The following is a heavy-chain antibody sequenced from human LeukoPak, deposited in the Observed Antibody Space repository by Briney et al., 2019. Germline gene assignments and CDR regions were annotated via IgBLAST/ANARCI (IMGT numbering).Heavy chain of an antibody. CDR2: ISGSGGST. CDR3: AKGGYSYGYYFDY. CDR1: GFTFSSYA. V-gene: IGHV3-23*01. D-gene: IGHD5-18*01. Sequence: GGSLRLPCAASGFTFSSYAMSWVRQAPGKGLEWVSAISGSGGSTYYADSVKGRFTISRDNSKNTLYLQMNSLRAEDTAVYYCAKGGYSYGYYFDYWGQGTLVTVSS. J-gene: IGHJ4*02.